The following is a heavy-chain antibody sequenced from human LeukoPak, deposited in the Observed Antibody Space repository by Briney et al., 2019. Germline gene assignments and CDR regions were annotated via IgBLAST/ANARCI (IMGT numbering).Heavy chain of an antibody. CDR1: GYSISSSYY. D-gene: IGHD2-2*02. CDR3: ARWGLGYCSSTSCYRGYYYYMDV. V-gene: IGHV4-34*01. Sequence: SETLSLTCAVSGYSISSSYYWSWIRQPPGKGLEWIGEINHSGSTNYNPSLKSRVTISVDTSKNQFSLKLSSVTAADTAVYYCARWGLGYCSSTSCYRGYYYYMDVWGKGTTVTVSS. J-gene: IGHJ6*03. CDR2: INHSGST.